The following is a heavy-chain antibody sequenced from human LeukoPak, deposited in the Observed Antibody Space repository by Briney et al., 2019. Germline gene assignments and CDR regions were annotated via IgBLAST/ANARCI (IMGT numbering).Heavy chain of an antibody. V-gene: IGHV3-23*01. J-gene: IGHJ4*02. Sequence: GGSLRLSCAASGFTFSSYAMSWVRQAPGKGLEWVSGISGRGDTTYYADSVKGRFTISRDNSKNTLFLQMDSLRGEDTAVYYCAKGWGNIAAAQTYFNYWGQGTLVTVS. CDR3: AKGWGNIAAAQTYFNY. CDR2: ISGRGDTT. D-gene: IGHD6-13*01. CDR1: GFTFSSYA.